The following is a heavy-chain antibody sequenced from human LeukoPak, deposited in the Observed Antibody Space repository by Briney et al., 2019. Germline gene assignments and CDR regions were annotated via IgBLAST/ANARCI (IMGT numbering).Heavy chain of an antibody. CDR2: IYSGGTT. CDR3: ARGGSGWLFDP. V-gene: IGHV3-66*01. CDR1: GLTVSINY. Sequence: PGGSLRLSCAASGLTVSINYMSSVRQAPGKGLELDSVIYSGGTTYYADSVKGRFTISRDTSTNTLYLQINSLRAADTAVYYCARGGSGWLFDPWGQGTLVTVSS. J-gene: IGHJ5*02. D-gene: IGHD6-19*01.